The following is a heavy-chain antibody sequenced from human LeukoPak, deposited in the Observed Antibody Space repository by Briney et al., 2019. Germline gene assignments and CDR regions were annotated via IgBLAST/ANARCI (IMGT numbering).Heavy chain of an antibody. CDR1: GFTFSSYG. D-gene: IGHD3-10*01. J-gene: IGHJ3*02. CDR2: ISYDGSNK. Sequence: GGSLRLSCAASGFTFSSYGMHWVRQAPGKGLEWVAVISYDGSNKYYADSVKGRFTISRDNSKNTLYLHMNSLRAEDTAVYYCVKGEKQLIIVRGYAFDIWGQGTMVTVSS. V-gene: IGHV3-30*18. CDR3: VKGEKQLIIVRGYAFDI.